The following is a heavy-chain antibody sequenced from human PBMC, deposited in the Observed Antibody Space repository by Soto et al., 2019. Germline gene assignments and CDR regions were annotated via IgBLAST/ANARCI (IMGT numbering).Heavy chain of an antibody. CDR1: GGSISSYY. CDR2: IYYSGST. V-gene: IGHV4-59*01. Sequence: SETLSLTCTVSGGSISSYYWSWIRQPPGKGLEWIGYIYYSGSTNYNPSLKSRVTISVDTSKNQFSLKLSPVTAADTAVYYCARALWFGELRRYYYYGMDVWGQGTTVTV. J-gene: IGHJ6*02. CDR3: ARALWFGELRRYYYYGMDV. D-gene: IGHD3-10*01.